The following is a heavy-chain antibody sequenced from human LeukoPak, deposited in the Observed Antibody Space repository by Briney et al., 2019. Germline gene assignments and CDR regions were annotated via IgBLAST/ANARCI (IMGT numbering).Heavy chain of an antibody. CDR3: ARDETYDYESNGYLDF. Sequence: NPGGSLRLSCAASGFTFSSYSMNWVRQAPGKGLEWVSSISSSSSYIYYADSVKGRFTISRDNAKNLVYLQMSSLRAEDTAIYYCARDETYDYESNGYLDFWGQGTVVTVSS. CDR2: ISSSSSYI. J-gene: IGHJ4*02. D-gene: IGHD3-22*01. CDR1: GFTFSSYS. V-gene: IGHV3-21*01.